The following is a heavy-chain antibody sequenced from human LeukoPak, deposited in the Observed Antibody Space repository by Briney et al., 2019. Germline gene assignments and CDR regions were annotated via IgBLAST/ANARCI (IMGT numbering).Heavy chain of an antibody. CDR1: GGTFSSYA. Sequence: SVKVSCKASGGTFSSYAISWVRQAPGQGLEWMGGIIPIFGTANYAQKFQGRVTITADGSTSTAYMELSSLRSEDTAVYYCARGKVVVVPAAPYGMDVWGQGTTVTVSS. J-gene: IGHJ6*02. CDR3: ARGKVVVVPAAPYGMDV. V-gene: IGHV1-69*13. CDR2: IIPIFGTA. D-gene: IGHD2-2*01.